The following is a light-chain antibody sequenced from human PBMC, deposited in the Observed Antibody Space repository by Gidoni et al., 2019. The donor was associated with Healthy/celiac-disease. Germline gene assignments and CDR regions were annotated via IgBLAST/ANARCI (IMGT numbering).Light chain of an antibody. CDR2: GAS. V-gene: IGKV3-20*01. CDR3: QQYGSSPMIT. Sequence: EIVLTQSPGTLSLSPVERATLSCRASQSVSSSYLAWYQQNPGQAPRLLIYGASSRATGIPDRFSGSGSGTDFTLTISRLEPEDFAVYYCQQYGSSPMITFGQGTRLEIK. CDR1: QSVSSSY. J-gene: IGKJ5*01.